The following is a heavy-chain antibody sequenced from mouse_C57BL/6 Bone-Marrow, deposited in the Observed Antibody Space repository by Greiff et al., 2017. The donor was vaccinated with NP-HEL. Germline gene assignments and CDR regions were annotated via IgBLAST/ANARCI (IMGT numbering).Heavy chain of an antibody. J-gene: IGHJ4*01. CDR3: ARESDSSGYYAMDY. CDR2: ISSGSSTI. Sequence: EVQRVESGGGLVKPGGSLKLSCAASGFTFSDYGMHWVRQAPEKGLEWVAYISSGSSTIYYADTVKGRFTISRDNAKNTLFLQMTSLRSEDTAMYYCARESDSSGYYAMDYWGQGTSVTVSS. V-gene: IGHV5-17*01. D-gene: IGHD3-2*02. CDR1: GFTFSDYG.